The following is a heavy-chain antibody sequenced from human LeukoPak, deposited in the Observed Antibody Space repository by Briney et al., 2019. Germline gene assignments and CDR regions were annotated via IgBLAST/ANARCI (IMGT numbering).Heavy chain of an antibody. CDR1: GGSISSSSYY. J-gene: IGHJ3*02. Sequence: SETLSLTCTVSGGSISSSSYYWGWIRQPPGKGLEWIGSIYHSGSTYYNPSLKSRVTISVDTSKNQFSLKLSSVTAADTAVYYCARRYCSGGSCTDAFDIWGQGTMVTVSS. CDR2: IYHSGST. D-gene: IGHD2-15*01. V-gene: IGHV4-39*01. CDR3: ARRYCSGGSCTDAFDI.